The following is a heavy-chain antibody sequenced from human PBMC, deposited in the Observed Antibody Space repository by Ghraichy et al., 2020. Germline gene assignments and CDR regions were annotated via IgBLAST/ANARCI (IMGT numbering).Heavy chain of an antibody. Sequence: ESLNISCAASGFSFSTTGMSWVRQAPGRGPEWVSSISSSGGETYYGDSVRGRFTVFRDNSKNTLYLQMNSLTVEDTAVFYCVKIGVIGLWYFDLWGRGTLV. CDR3: VKIGVIGLWYFDL. J-gene: IGHJ2*01. V-gene: IGHV3-23*01. CDR2: ISSSGGET. D-gene: IGHD2-21*01. CDR1: GFSFSTTG.